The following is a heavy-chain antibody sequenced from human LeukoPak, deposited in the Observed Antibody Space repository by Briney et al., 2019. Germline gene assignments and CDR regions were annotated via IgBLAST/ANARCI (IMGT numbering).Heavy chain of an antibody. Sequence: QPGRSLRLSCAASGFTFSSYGMHWVRQAPGKGLEWVAVISYDGSNKYYADSVKGRFTISRDNSKNTLYLQMNSLRAEDTAVYYCAKDKRASGKRNYYYMDVWGKGTTVTVSS. CDR3: AKDKRASGKRNYYYMDV. CDR1: GFTFSSYG. D-gene: IGHD3-3*01. J-gene: IGHJ6*03. CDR2: ISYDGSNK. V-gene: IGHV3-30*18.